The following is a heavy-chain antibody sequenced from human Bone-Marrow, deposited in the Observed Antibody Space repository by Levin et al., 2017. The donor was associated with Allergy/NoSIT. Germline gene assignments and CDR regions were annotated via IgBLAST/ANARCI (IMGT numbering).Heavy chain of an antibody. V-gene: IGHV3-48*03. CDR3: VGGSTGWSDAFDI. Sequence: PGGSLRLSCAASGFTFRSYEMNWVRQAPGKGLEWVSYILTDNTAYYADSVQGRFTISRDNVRNSLFLQMNSLRAEDTAVYYCVGGSTGWSDAFDIWGRGTMVAVSS. D-gene: IGHD6-19*01. CDR2: ILTDNTA. CDR1: GFTFRSYE. J-gene: IGHJ3*02.